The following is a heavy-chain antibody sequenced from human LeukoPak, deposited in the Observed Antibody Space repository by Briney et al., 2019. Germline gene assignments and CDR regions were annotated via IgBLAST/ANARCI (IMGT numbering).Heavy chain of an antibody. CDR2: IYHSGST. D-gene: IGHD1-14*01. CDR1: GGSISSSNW. Sequence: PSGTLSLTCAVSGGSISSSNWWSWVRQPPGKGLEWIGEIYHSGSTNYNPSLKSRVTISLDKSKNQFSLQLTSVTAADTAVYYCARAPSTTEANYYYYYMDVWGKGTTVTISS. J-gene: IGHJ6*03. V-gene: IGHV4-4*02. CDR3: ARAPSTTEANYYYYYMDV.